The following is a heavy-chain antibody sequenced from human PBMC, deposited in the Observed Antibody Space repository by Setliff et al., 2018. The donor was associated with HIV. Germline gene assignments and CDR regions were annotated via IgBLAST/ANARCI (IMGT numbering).Heavy chain of an antibody. V-gene: IGHV4-61*08. J-gene: IGHJ4*02. CDR3: AVSRGYSYGFGY. Sequence: SETLSLTCAVSGGSVNDGGHSWNWIRQAPGKGPEWIGYISYTGTTYYNPSLKSRVTISVDTSKNQFSLKLSSVTAADTAVYYCAVSRGYSYGFGYWGQGTLVTAPQ. CDR1: GGSVNDGGHS. D-gene: IGHD5-18*01. CDR2: ISYTGTT.